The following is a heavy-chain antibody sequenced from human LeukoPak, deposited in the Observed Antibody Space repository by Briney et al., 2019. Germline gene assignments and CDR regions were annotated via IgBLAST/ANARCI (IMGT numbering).Heavy chain of an antibody. J-gene: IGHJ4*02. CDR3: ARPYCSGGSCYHFDY. CDR2: IYYSGST. V-gene: IGHV4-59*01. CDR1: GGSISSYY. D-gene: IGHD2-15*01. Sequence: SETLSLTCTVSGGSISSYYWSWIRQPPGKGLEWIGYIYYSGSTNYSPSLKSRVTISVNPSKNQFSLKLSSVTAADTAVYYCARPYCSGGSCYHFDYWGQGTLVTVSS.